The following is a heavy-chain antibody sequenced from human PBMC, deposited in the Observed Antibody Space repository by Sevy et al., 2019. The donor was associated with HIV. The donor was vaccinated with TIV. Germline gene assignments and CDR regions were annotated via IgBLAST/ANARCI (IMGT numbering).Heavy chain of an antibody. D-gene: IGHD2-15*01. J-gene: IGHJ5*02. CDR2: IYHSGNT. V-gene: IGHV4-38-2*02. CDR1: GSSISSGYY. CDR3: AREYCSGGDCYLDWFDP. Sequence: LLQLPETLSLTCAVSGSSISSGYYWGWIRQPPGKGLEWIGSIYHSGNTYYNPSLKSRVTISVDTSKNQFSLKLSSVTAADTAVYYCAREYCSGGDCYLDWFDPWGQGTLVTVSS.